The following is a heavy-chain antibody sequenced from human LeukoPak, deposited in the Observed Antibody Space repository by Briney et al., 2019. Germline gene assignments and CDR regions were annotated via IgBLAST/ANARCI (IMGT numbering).Heavy chain of an antibody. CDR3: ARASIVVVPAHNWFDP. CDR1: GYTFTGYY. J-gene: IGHJ5*02. Sequence: GASVTVSCTASGYTFTGYYMHWVRQAPGQGLEWMGWINPNSGGTNYAQKFQGRVTMTRDTSISTAYMELSRLRSDDTAVYYCARASIVVVPAHNWFDPWGQGTLVTVSS. D-gene: IGHD2-2*01. CDR2: INPNSGGT. V-gene: IGHV1-2*02.